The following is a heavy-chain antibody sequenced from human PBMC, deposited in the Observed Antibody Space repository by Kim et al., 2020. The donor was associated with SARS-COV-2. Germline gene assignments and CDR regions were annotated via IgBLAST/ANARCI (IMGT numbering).Heavy chain of an antibody. J-gene: IGHJ5*02. CDR3: VKDRTYSYDL. D-gene: IGHD2-21*01. CDR2: T. V-gene: IGHV3-64D*06. Sequence: TYYRDSVEGRFTISRDKSKNTQHLQMGSLGAEDTAIYYCVKDRTYSYDLWGQGTLVIVSS.